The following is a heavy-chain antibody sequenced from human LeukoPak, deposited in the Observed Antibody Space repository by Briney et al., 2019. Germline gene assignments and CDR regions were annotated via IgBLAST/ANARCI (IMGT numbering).Heavy chain of an antibody. CDR2: IYYSGST. D-gene: IGHD3-3*01. J-gene: IGHJ6*03. V-gene: IGHV4-39*07. CDR1: GGSISSSSYY. CDR3: ARVKDFWSGFYYYYYMDV. Sequence: SETLSLTCTVSGGSISSSSYYWGWIRQPPGKGLEWIGSIYYSGSTYYNPSLKSRVTISVDTSKNQFSLKLSSVTAADTAVYYCARVKDFWSGFYYYYYMDVWGKGTTVTVSS.